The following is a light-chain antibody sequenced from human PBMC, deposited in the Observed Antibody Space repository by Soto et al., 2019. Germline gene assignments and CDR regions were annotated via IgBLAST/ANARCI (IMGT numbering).Light chain of an antibody. Sequence: EIVLTQSPGTLSLSPGERATLSCMASQSVSSSSFAWYQQKPGQAPRLLSYGASSRATGIPDRFSGSGSGTDFTLTISRLEPEDFAVYYCQQYSTSPWTFGQGTKVEIK. CDR3: QQYSTSPWT. J-gene: IGKJ1*01. CDR1: QSVSSSS. CDR2: GAS. V-gene: IGKV3-20*01.